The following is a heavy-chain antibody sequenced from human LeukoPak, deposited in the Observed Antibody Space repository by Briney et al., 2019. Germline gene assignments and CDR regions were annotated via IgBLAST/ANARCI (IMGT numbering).Heavy chain of an antibody. V-gene: IGHV4-34*01. CDR2: ISQSGST. CDR3: ARGQGREGYNFHF. CDR1: GGSFSGYF. J-gene: IGHJ4*02. Sequence: SETLSHTCAVYGGSFSGYFWSWIRQPPGKGLEWIGEISQSGSTNYNPSLKSRVTISADTSKNHFSLRLSSLTAADTAVYYCARGQGREGYNFHFWGQGTLVIVSS. D-gene: IGHD5-24*01.